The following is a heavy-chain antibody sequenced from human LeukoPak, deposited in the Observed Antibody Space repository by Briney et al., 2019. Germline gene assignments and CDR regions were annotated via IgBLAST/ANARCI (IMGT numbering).Heavy chain of an antibody. D-gene: IGHD6-13*01. V-gene: IGHV3-23*01. Sequence: PGGCLRLSCAASGFSFSSYGMSWVRQAPGKGLEWDSGISHSGDSPYYADSVKGRFTISRDNSKNTLFLQMDSLRAEDTAVYYCGQDPSRIAAGRCDYWGQGTRVTVSS. CDR1: GFSFSSYG. CDR3: GQDPSRIAAGRCDY. CDR2: ISHSGDSP. J-gene: IGHJ4*02.